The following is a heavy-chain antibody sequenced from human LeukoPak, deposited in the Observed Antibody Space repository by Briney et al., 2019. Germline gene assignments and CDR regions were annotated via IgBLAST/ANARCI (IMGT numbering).Heavy chain of an antibody. CDR3: ARVLADYGDYGGAFDI. J-gene: IGHJ3*02. CDR2: FDLEDGET. D-gene: IGHD4-17*01. Sequence: ASVKVSCKVSGYTLTELSMHWVRQAPGKGLEWLGGFDLEDGETIYAQKFQGRVTMTEDTSTDTAYMELSSLRSEDTAVYYCARVLADYGDYGGAFDIWGQGTMVTVSS. CDR1: GYTLTELS. V-gene: IGHV1-24*01.